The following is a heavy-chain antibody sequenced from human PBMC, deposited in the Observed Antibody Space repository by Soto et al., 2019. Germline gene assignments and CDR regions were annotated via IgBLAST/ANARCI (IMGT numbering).Heavy chain of an antibody. CDR2: IWYDGGKK. D-gene: IGHD6-19*01. CDR1: GFIFSSYG. J-gene: IGHJ6*02. V-gene: IGHV3-33*01. CDR3: ARAPNMAVSGMDV. Sequence: QVQLVESGGGVVQPGRSLRLSCTASGFIFSSYGMHWVRQAPGKGLDWVAVIWYDGGKKDYADSVKGRFTISRDNSKNTLYLQLNSLRVEDTAVYYCARAPNMAVSGMDVWGQGTTVTVSS.